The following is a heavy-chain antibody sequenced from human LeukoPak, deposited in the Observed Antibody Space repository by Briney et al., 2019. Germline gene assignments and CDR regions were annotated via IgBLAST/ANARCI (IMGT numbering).Heavy chain of an antibody. Sequence: GESLKISCKASGYTFTDHWIGWVRQMPGKGLEWMGVIYPGDSDTRYSPSFQGQVTISADKSISTAYLQWRNLQAPDTAMYYCARGDNSGWYFFDYWGQGTLVTVSS. D-gene: IGHD6-19*01. CDR2: IYPGDSDT. CDR3: ARGDNSGWYFFDY. V-gene: IGHV5-51*01. J-gene: IGHJ4*02. CDR1: GYTFTDHW.